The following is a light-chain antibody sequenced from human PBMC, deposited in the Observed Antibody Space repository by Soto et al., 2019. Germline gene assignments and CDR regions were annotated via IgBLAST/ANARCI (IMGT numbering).Light chain of an antibody. CDR1: SSDIGGNNY. J-gene: IGLJ2*01. V-gene: IGLV2-8*01. Sequence: QSALTQPPSASGSPGQSVTISCTGTSSDIGGNNYVSWYQQHPGKAPKLMIYEVTKRPSGVPDRFSGSMSGNTASLTVSGLQAEDEADYYCSSYGGSYSDVVFGGGTKLTVL. CDR3: SSYGGSYSDVV. CDR2: EVT.